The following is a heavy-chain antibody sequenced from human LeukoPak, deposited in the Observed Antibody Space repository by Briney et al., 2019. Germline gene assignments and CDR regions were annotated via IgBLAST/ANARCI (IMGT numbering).Heavy chain of an antibody. Sequence: ASVKVSCKASEYTLTGDYMHWVRQAPGQGLEWMGWINPNSGGTNYAQKFQGRVTMTRDTSISTAYMEMTRLRSDDTAVYYCAREAGSFSSWGQGTLVTVSS. CDR3: AREAGSFSS. V-gene: IGHV1-2*02. D-gene: IGHD6-13*01. CDR2: INPNSGGT. J-gene: IGHJ5*02. CDR1: EYTLTGDY.